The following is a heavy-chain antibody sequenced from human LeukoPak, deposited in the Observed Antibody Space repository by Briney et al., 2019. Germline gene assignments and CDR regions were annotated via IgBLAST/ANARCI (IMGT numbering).Heavy chain of an antibody. V-gene: IGHV1-69*13. CDR3: ARRGRDGAARGYYYYGMDV. D-gene: IGHD6-6*01. Sequence: VKVSCKASGGTFSSYAISWVRQAPGQGLEWMGGLIPIFGTANYAQKFQGRVTITADESTSTAYMELSSLRSEDTAVYYCARRGRDGAARGYYYYGMDVWGQGTTVTVSS. CDR2: LIPIFGTA. CDR1: GGTFSSYA. J-gene: IGHJ6*02.